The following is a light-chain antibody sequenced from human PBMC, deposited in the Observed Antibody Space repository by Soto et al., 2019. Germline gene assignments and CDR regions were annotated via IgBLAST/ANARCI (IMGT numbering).Light chain of an antibody. Sequence: EIVMTQSPATLSVSPGERATLSCRASQSISSNLAWYQQKPGQTPRLLIYGASTRAAGIPARFRGSGSGTEFALTITRVEPEDVAMYFCQQYGSSPGTFGQGTKVEI. CDR2: GAS. V-gene: IGKV3-15*01. CDR3: QQYGSSPGT. J-gene: IGKJ1*01. CDR1: QSISSN.